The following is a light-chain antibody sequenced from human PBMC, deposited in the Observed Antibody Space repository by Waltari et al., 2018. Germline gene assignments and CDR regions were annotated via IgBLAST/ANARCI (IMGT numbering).Light chain of an antibody. V-gene: IGKV2-30*01. CDR3: MQGTHWPPWT. J-gene: IGKJ1*01. CDR2: KIS. CDR1: QSLLNSDGKTY. Sequence: DVVLTQSPLSLPFTLGQPASLSCSSIQSLLNSDGKTYLNWFQKRPGQSPRRLIYKISNREFGVPDRFSGSGSGTNFTLKINRVEAEDVGLYYCMQGTHWPPWTFGQGTKVEIK.